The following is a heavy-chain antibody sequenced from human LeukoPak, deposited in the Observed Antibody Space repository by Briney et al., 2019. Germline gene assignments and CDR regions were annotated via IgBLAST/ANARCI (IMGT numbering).Heavy chain of an antibody. CDR1: GGPISSYY. CDR3: ARDREMATITSGAFDI. Sequence: SETLSLTCTVSGGPISSYYWSWIRQPPGKGLEWIGYIYYSGSTNYNPSLKSRVTISVDTSKNQFSLKLSSVTAADTAVYYCARDREMATITSGAFDIWGQGTMATVSS. CDR2: IYYSGST. D-gene: IGHD5-24*01. V-gene: IGHV4-59*01. J-gene: IGHJ3*02.